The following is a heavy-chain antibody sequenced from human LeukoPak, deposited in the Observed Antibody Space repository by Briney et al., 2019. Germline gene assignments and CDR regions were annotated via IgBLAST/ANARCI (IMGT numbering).Heavy chain of an antibody. CDR3: YVH. CDR2: FTTYNGNT. V-gene: IGHV1-18*04. J-gene: IGHJ4*02. D-gene: IGHD3-22*01. Sequence: ASVKVSCKTSGYTFTGYYMHWVRQAPGQGLEWMGRFTTYNGNTNYAQKFQGRVTMTTDTSTTTAYLEVTSLRSDDTAVYFYYVHWGQGTLVTVSS. CDR1: GYTFTGYY.